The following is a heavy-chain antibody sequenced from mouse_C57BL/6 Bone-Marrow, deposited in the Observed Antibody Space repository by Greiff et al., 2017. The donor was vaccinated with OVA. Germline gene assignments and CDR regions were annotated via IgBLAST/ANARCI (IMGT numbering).Heavy chain of an antibody. D-gene: IGHD2-4*01. V-gene: IGHV3-1*01. Sequence: EVQLVESGPGMVKPSQSLSLTCTVTGYSITSGYDWHWIRHFPGNKLEWMGYISYSGSTNYNPSLKSRISITHDTSKNHFFLKLNSVTTEDTATYYCARDGGLRRGFAYWGQGTLVTVSA. J-gene: IGHJ3*01. CDR3: ARDGGLRRGFAY. CDR1: GYSITSGYD. CDR2: ISYSGST.